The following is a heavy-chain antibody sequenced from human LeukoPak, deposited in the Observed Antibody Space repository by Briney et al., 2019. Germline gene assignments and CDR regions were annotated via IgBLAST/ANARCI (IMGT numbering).Heavy chain of an antibody. V-gene: IGHV1-18*01. D-gene: IGHD3-22*01. CDR3: VPYYYDSSGYYADY. CDR2: ISAYNGNT. CDR1: GYTFTSYG. J-gene: IGHJ4*02. Sequence: ASVKVSCKASGYTFTSYGISWVRQAPGQGLEWMGWISAYNGNTNYAQKLQGRVTMTTDTSTSTAYMGLRSLRSDDTAVYYCVPYYYDSSGYYADYWGQGTLVTVSS.